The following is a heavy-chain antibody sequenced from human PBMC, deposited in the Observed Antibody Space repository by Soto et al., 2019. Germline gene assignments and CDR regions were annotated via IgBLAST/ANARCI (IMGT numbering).Heavy chain of an antibody. D-gene: IGHD2-21*02. CDR3: AGGTVRDHDFVDH. Sequence: EVQLVESGGDLVQPGGSLRLSCAASGFTFSTYWMHWVRQVPGQGPEWVSRMSSDGSSTAYADSVRGRFIISRDNAKNTLYLQMNCLRVDDTAVYYSAGGTVRDHDFVDHWGLGTLVAVSS. V-gene: IGHV3-74*01. CDR1: GFTFSTYW. J-gene: IGHJ4*02. CDR2: MSSDGSST.